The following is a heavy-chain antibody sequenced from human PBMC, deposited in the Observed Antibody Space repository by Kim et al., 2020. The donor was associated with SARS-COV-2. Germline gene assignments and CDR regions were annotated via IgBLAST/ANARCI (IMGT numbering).Heavy chain of an antibody. CDR3: ARGALAGAGSRTNYYYYGMDV. V-gene: IGHV3-21*01. CDR1: GFTFSSYS. J-gene: IGHJ6*02. D-gene: IGHD6-13*01. CDR2: ISSSSSYI. Sequence: GGSLRLSCAASGFTFSSYSMNWVRQAPGKGLEWVSSISSSSSYIYYADSVKGRFITSRDNAKNSLYLQMNSLRAEETAVYYCARGALAGAGSRTNYYYYGMDVWGQGTTVTVSS.